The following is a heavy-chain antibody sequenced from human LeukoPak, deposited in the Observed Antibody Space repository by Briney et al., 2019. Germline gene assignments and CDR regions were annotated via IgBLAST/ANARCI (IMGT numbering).Heavy chain of an antibody. CDR1: GFTVSSNY. J-gene: IGHJ4*02. D-gene: IGHD2-2*02. Sequence: GGSLRLSCAASGFTVSSNYMSWVRQAPGKGLEWVAVISYDGSNKYYADSVKGRFTISRDSSKNTLYLQMNSLRAEDTAVYYCARVGDCSSTSCYTGSFDYWGQGTLVTVSS. V-gene: IGHV3-30-3*01. CDR3: ARVGDCSSTSCYTGSFDY. CDR2: ISYDGSNK.